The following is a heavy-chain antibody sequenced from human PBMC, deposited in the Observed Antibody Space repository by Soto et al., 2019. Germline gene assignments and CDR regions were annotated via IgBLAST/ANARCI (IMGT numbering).Heavy chain of an antibody. Sequence: QVQLVQSGAEVKKPGSSVKVSCKASGGTFSSYSINWVRQAPLQGLEWMGEIIPIFGTANYAQKFQGRVTITADESTSTAYMELSSLRSGDTAVYYCARDGGRHSGGIDYWGQGTLVTVSS. V-gene: IGHV1-69*01. CDR2: IIPIFGTA. CDR3: ARDGGRHSGGIDY. D-gene: IGHD1-26*01. J-gene: IGHJ4*02. CDR1: GGTFSSYS.